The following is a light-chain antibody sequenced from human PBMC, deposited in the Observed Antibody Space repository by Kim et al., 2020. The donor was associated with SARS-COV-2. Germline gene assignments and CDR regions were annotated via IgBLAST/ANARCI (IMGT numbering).Light chain of an antibody. CDR2: AAS. J-gene: IGKJ1*01. CDR1: QSICSY. V-gene: IGKV1-39*01. Sequence: ASVGDRVTITCRASQSICSYLNWYQQKPGKAPKLLIYAASRLQSGVPSRFSGSGSGTDFTLTISSLQPEDFANYYCQQSYSTPWTFGQGTKVDIK. CDR3: QQSYSTPWT.